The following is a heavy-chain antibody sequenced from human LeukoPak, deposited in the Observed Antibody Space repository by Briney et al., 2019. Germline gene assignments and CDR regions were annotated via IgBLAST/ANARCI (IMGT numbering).Heavy chain of an antibody. D-gene: IGHD3-22*01. V-gene: IGHV3-23*01. J-gene: IGHJ4*02. Sequence: PGGSLRLFCAASGFAFSSFAMSWVRQAPGMGLEWVSSISGRGGTRYYADSVKGRFTISRVNSNNTLFLQMNSLRGEDTAVYFCAKDPYYYDSTGSRGYFDYWGQGTLVTVSS. CDR3: AKDPYYYDSTGSRGYFDY. CDR2: ISGRGGTR. CDR1: GFAFSSFA.